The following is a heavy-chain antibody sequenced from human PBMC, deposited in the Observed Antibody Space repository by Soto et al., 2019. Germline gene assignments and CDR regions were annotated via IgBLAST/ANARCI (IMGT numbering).Heavy chain of an antibody. CDR1: GGTFSSYT. V-gene: IGHV1-69*02. Sequence: ASVKVSCKASGGTFSSYTISWVRQAPGQGLEWMGRIIPILGIANYAQKFQGRVTITADKSTSTAYMELSSLRSEDTAVYYCARSTGAAAGDYYYYMDVWGKGTTVTVSS. CDR3: ARSTGAAAGDYYYYMDV. D-gene: IGHD6-13*01. CDR2: IIPILGIA. J-gene: IGHJ6*03.